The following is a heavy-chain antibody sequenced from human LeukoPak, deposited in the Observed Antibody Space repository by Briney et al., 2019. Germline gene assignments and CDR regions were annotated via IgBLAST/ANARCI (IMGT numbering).Heavy chain of an antibody. D-gene: IGHD6-6*01. CDR1: GFTFSSYG. CDR3: VGVWTGIEYSSSYPFDY. Sequence: PGGSLRLSCAASGFTFSSYGMHWVRQAPGKGLEWVAVISYDGSNKYYADSVKGRFTISRDNSKNTLYLQMNSLRAEDTAVYYCVGVWTGIEYSSSYPFDYWGQGTLVTVSS. CDR2: ISYDGSNK. V-gene: IGHV3-30*03. J-gene: IGHJ4*02.